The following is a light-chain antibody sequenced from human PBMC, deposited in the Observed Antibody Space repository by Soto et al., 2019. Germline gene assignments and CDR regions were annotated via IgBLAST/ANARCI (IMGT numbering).Light chain of an antibody. CDR3: ASWADSMVPEV. CDR1: SSNIGNNA. Sequence: QSVLTQPPSASGTPGQRVTISCSGGSSNIGNNAVNWYQQLPGTAPKLLIYYNNQRPSGVPDRFSGSKSGTSASLAICGLQAEDEADYYCASWADSMVPEVFGAGTKLTVL. V-gene: IGLV1-44*01. CDR2: YNN. J-gene: IGLJ1*01.